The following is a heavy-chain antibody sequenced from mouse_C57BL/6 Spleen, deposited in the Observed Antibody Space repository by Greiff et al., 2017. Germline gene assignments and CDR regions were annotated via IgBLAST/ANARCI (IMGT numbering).Heavy chain of an antibody. CDR1: GFTFSSYT. J-gene: IGHJ2*01. D-gene: IGHD1-1*01. Sequence: EVNVVESGGGLVKPGGSLKLSCAASGFTFSSYTMSWVRQTPEKRLEWVATISGGGGNTYYPDSVKGRFTISRDNAKNTLYLQMSSLRSEDTALYYCARHHYYGSSYDYWGQGTTLTVSS. V-gene: IGHV5-9*01. CDR3: ARHHYYGSSYDY. CDR2: ISGGGGNT.